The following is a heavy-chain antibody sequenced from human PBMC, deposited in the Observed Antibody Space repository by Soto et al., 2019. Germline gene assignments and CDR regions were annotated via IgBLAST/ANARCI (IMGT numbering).Heavy chain of an antibody. CDR2: INQDGSEK. Sequence: EVHLVEYGGGLVQTGGSLRLTCAIFESTVSRDWMNWVRQAPGKGLEWVAHINQDGSEKYYVDSVKGRFTISRDNAKKSLYLQMNSLRPADTAMYYCSGGVGDAFWAQGTLVTVSS. CDR1: ESTVSRDW. CDR3: SGGVGDAF. V-gene: IGHV3-7*04. D-gene: IGHD1-26*01. J-gene: IGHJ4*02.